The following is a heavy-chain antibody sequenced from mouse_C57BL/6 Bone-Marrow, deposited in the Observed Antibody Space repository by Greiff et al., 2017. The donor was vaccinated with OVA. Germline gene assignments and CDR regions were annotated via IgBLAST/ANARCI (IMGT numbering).Heavy chain of an antibody. V-gene: IGHV5-2*01. J-gene: IGHJ4*01. D-gene: IGHD1-1*01. CDR1: EYEFPSHD. CDR2: INSDGGST. Sequence: EVKVVESGGGLVQPGGSLTLSCESNEYEFPSHDMSWVRKTPEKRLELVAAINSDGGSTYYPDTMERRFIISRDNTKKTLYLQMSSLRSEDTALYYCARLRYYGSSPAMDYWGQGTSVTVSS. CDR3: ARLRYYGSSPAMDY.